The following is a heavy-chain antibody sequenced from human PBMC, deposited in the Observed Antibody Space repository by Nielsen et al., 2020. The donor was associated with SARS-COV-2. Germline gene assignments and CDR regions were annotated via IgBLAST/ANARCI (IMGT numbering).Heavy chain of an antibody. V-gene: IGHV3-11*01. Sequence: GESLKISCAASGFTFSDYYMSWIRQAPGKGLEWVSYISSSGSTIYYADSVKGRFTISRDNAKNSLYLQMNSLRAEDTAVYYCARDRSLRYFDWLEYDALDIWGQGTMVTVSS. D-gene: IGHD3-9*01. CDR3: ARDRSLRYFDWLEYDALDI. CDR2: ISSSGSTI. CDR1: GFTFSDYY. J-gene: IGHJ3*02.